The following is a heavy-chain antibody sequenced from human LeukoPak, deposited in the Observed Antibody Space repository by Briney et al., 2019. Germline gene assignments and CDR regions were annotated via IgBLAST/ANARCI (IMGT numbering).Heavy chain of an antibody. CDR2: ISWNSGTI. V-gene: IGHV3-9*01. CDR3: AKDGRSLNYYDSSGYYGGGGFDY. Sequence: GRSLRLSCAASGFTFDDYAMRWVRQAPGKGLEWVSGISWNSGTIGYADSVKGRFTISRDNAKNSLYLQMNSLRAEDTALYYCAKDGRSLNYYDSSGYYGGGGFDYWGQGALVTVSS. CDR1: GFTFDDYA. J-gene: IGHJ4*02. D-gene: IGHD3-22*01.